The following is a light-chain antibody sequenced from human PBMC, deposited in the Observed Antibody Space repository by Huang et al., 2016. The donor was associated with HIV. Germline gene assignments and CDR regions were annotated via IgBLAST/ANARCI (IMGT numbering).Light chain of an antibody. J-gene: IGKJ1*01. V-gene: IGKV4-1*01. CDR2: CAS. CDR3: QQYYSSPQT. CDR1: QSVYSSSTSKDY. Sequence: DIIMTQSPDSLAVSLGERATLNCRSSQSVYSSSTSKDYMAWFQQKTGQPPRLLLFCASTREAGVPDRSTGSGAGTHFTLTSASLEAEDAAIYYCQQYYSSPQTFGQGTRVEVK.